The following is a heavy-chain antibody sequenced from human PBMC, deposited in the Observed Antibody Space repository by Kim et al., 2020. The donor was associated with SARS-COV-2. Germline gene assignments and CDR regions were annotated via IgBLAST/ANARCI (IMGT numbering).Heavy chain of an antibody. D-gene: IGHD4-17*01. CDR2: IIPIFGTA. CDR1: GGTFSSYA. Sequence: SVKVSCKAPGGTFSSYAISWVRQAPGQGLEWMGGIIPIFGTANYAQKFQGRVTITADESTSTAYMELSSLRSEDTAVYYCARAAFHDYGDYRSYYYYYYGMDVWGQGTTVTVSS. V-gene: IGHV1-69*13. CDR3: ARAAFHDYGDYRSYYYYYYGMDV. J-gene: IGHJ6*02.